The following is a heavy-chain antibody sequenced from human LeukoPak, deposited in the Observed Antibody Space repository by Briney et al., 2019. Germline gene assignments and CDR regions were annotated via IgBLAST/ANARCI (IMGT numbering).Heavy chain of an antibody. CDR1: GGSFSGYY. J-gene: IGHJ4*02. D-gene: IGHD3-10*01. V-gene: IGHV4-34*01. CDR3: ARVAPRLWFGDYYFDY. Sequence: SETLSLTCAVYGGSFSGYYWSWIRQPPGKGLEWIGEINHSGSTNYNPSLKSRVTMSVDTSKNQFSLKLSSVTAADTAVYYCARVAPRLWFGDYYFDYWGQGTLVTVSS. CDR2: INHSGST.